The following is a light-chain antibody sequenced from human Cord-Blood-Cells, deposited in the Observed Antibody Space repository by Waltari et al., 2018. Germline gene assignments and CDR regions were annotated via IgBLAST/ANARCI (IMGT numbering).Light chain of an antibody. CDR3: CSYAGSSTSL. Sequence: QSALTQPASVSGSPGQSITISCTGTSSDVGRYNLVSWYQQHPGKAPKPMIYEVSKRPSGVSNRFSGSKSGNTASLTISGLQAEDEADYYCCSYAGSSTSLFGGGTKLTVL. V-gene: IGLV2-23*02. CDR2: EVS. J-gene: IGLJ2*01. CDR1: SSDVGRYNL.